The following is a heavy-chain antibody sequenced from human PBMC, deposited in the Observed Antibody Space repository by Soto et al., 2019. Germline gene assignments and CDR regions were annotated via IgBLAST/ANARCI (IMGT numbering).Heavy chain of an antibody. J-gene: IGHJ1*01. CDR1: VFTFSSYA. D-gene: IGHD6-19*01. V-gene: IGHV3-23*01. CDR3: ARGTGGSSAWRPLER. Sequence: PGGSLRLSCASSVFTFSSYAMSCVRHAPGKGLEWVSIMSGSGGTTFYADSVKGRFTISRADSNNTVYLQMNSLRDEDTALYYCARGTGGSSAWRPLERWGEGTPVIVS. CDR2: MSGSGGTT.